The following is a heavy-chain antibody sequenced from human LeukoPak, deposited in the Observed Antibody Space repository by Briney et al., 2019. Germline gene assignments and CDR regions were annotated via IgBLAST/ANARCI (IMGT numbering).Heavy chain of an antibody. D-gene: IGHD2-15*01. CDR3: ASQVVAANYYYYGMDV. CDR2: INAGNGNT. J-gene: IGHJ6*02. Sequence: ASVKVSCKASGYTFTSYAMHWVRQAPGQRLEWMGWINAGNGNTKYSQKFQGRVTITRDTSASTAYMELSSPRSEDTAVYYCASQVVAANYYYYGMDVWGQGTTVTVSS. CDR1: GYTFTSYA. V-gene: IGHV1-3*01.